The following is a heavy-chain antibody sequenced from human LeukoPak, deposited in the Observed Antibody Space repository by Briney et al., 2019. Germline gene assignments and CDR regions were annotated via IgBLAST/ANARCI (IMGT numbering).Heavy chain of an antibody. V-gene: IGHV1-2*02. CDR1: GYTFTGYY. J-gene: IGHJ4*02. Sequence: AASVKVSCKASGYTFTGYYMHWVRQAPGQGLEWMGWINPNSGGTNYAQKFQGRVTMTRDTSISTAYMELSRLRSDDTAAYYCARAHSSGWYAFDYWGQGTLVTVSS. D-gene: IGHD6-19*01. CDR3: ARAHSSGWYAFDY. CDR2: INPNSGGT.